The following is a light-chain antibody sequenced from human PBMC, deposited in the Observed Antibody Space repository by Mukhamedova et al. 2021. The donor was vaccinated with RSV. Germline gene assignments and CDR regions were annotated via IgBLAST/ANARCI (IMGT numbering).Light chain of an antibody. J-gene: IGLJ1*01. CDR3: QSYDNSLSAYV. V-gene: IGLV1-40*01. Sequence: SYNIGAGYDVHWFQQLPGTAPKLLIYGSTNRPSGVPDRFSGSKSGTSASLAVTGLQAEDEAAYYCQSYDNSLSAYVFGTGTEVTV. CDR1: SYNIGAGYD. CDR2: GST.